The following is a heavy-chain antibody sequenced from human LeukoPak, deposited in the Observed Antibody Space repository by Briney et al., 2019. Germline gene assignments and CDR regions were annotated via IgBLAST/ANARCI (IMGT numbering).Heavy chain of an antibody. V-gene: IGHV3-30*18. Sequence: PGGSLRLSCAASGFTFSNYGMHWVRQAPGKGLEWVAVISYDGSNKYYADSVKGRFTISRDNSKNTLYLQMNSLRAEDTAVYYCAKDPQRGYEEQDPRYNWFDPWGQGTLVTVSS. D-gene: IGHD2-2*01. J-gene: IGHJ5*02. CDR3: AKDPQRGYEEQDPRYNWFDP. CDR1: GFTFSNYG. CDR2: ISYDGSNK.